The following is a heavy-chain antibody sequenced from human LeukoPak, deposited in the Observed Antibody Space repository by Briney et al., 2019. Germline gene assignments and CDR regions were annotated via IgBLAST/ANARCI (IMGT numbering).Heavy chain of an antibody. J-gene: IGHJ3*02. CDR1: GDSTSSGGYS. CDR2: IYQSGNT. Sequence: SQTLSLTCAGSGDSTSSGGYSWNWIRQPPGKGLEWIGNIYQSGNTYNNPSLRSRVTISADRSKNQFSLKLSSVTAADTAVYYCARGDDSSGPEGAFDIWGQGTMVTVSS. D-gene: IGHD3-22*01. V-gene: IGHV4-30-2*01. CDR3: ARGDDSSGPEGAFDI.